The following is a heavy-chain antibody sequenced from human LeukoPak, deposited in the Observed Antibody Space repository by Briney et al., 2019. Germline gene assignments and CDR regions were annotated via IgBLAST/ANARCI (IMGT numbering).Heavy chain of an antibody. V-gene: IGHV3-30-3*01. CDR1: GFIFRNYA. J-gene: IGHJ4*02. Sequence: GRSLRLSCAASGFIFRNYAMHWVRQAPGKGLEWVAVISYDGSNKYYADSVKGRFTISRDNSKNTLFLQMNSLSAEDTAVYYCAREELGMVYFDYWAWEPWSPSPQ. CDR2: ISYDGSNK. D-gene: IGHD7-27*01. CDR3: AREELGMVYFDY.